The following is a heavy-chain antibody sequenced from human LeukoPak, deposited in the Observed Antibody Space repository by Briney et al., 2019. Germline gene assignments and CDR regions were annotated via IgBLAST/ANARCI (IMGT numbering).Heavy chain of an antibody. CDR1: GGSISSHY. Sequence: SETLSLTCTVSGGSISSHYWSWIRQPPGKGLEWIGYIYYSGSTNYNPSLKSRATISVDTSKNQFSLKLSSVTAADTAVYYCARAALGRGGGWFDPWGQGTLVTVSS. V-gene: IGHV4-59*11. CDR3: ARAALGRGGGWFDP. J-gene: IGHJ5*02. D-gene: IGHD3-10*01. CDR2: IYYSGST.